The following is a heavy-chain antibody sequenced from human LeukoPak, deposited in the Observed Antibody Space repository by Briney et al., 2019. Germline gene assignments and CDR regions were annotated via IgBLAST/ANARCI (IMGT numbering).Heavy chain of an antibody. V-gene: IGHV4-59*01. J-gene: IGHJ5*02. Sequence: PSETLSLTCTVSGGSISSYYWSWIRQPPGRGPEWIGYIYYSGSTNYNPSLKSRVTISVDTSKNQFSLKLSSVTAADTAVYYCARGPRTTVTSFDPWGQGTLVTVSS. CDR3: ARGPRTTVTSFDP. CDR2: IYYSGST. CDR1: GGSISSYY. D-gene: IGHD4-17*01.